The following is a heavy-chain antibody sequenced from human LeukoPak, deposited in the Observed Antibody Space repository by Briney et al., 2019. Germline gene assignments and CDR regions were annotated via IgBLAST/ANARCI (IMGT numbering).Heavy chain of an antibody. CDR3: AKDMNYGDYGPLDY. Sequence: PGGSLRLSCAASGFTFDVYAMNWVRQAPGKGLEWVSGISWNSGSIGYADAVKGRFTISRDNAKNCLYLQMNSLRAEDTALYYCAKDMNYGDYGPLDYWGQGALVTVSS. CDR2: ISWNSGSI. V-gene: IGHV3-9*01. J-gene: IGHJ4*02. CDR1: GFTFDVYA. D-gene: IGHD4-17*01.